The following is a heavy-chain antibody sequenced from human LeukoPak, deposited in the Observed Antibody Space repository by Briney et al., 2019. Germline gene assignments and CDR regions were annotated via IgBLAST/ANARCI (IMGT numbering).Heavy chain of an antibody. J-gene: IGHJ4*02. D-gene: IGHD4-23*01. CDR3: ARVPTVVTPYDY. CDR2: ISAYNGNT. V-gene: IGHV1-18*01. CDR1: GGTFSSYA. Sequence: ASVKVSCKASGGTFSSYAISWVRQAPGQGLEWMGWISAYNGNTNYAQKLQGRVTMTTDTSTSTAYMELRSLRSDDTAVYYCARVPTVVTPYDYWGQGTLVTVSS.